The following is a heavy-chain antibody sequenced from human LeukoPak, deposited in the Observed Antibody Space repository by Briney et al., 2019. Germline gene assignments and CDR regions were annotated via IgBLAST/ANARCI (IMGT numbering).Heavy chain of an antibody. Sequence: SETLSLTCAVYGGSFSGYYWSWIRQPPGKGLEWIGEINHSGSTSYNPSLKSRVTISVDTSKNQFSLKLSSVTAADTAVYYCARVSGYRSYYYYGMDVWGQGTTVTVSS. CDR3: ARVSGYRSYYYYGMDV. D-gene: IGHD3-3*01. CDR1: GGSFSGYY. J-gene: IGHJ6*02. CDR2: INHSGST. V-gene: IGHV4-34*01.